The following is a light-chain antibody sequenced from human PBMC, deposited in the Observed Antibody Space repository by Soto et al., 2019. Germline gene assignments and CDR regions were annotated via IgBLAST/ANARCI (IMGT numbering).Light chain of an antibody. CDR3: SSQAVSSTLV. CDR2: DVS. CDR1: SSDIGGYNY. Sequence: QSVLTQPASVSGSPGQSITLSCTGTSSDIGGYNYVSWYQQHPVKAPKLMIYDVSNRPSGVSNRFSGSKSGNTASLTISGLQAEDEADYYCSSQAVSSTLVFGGGTKVTVL. J-gene: IGLJ2*01. V-gene: IGLV2-14*01.